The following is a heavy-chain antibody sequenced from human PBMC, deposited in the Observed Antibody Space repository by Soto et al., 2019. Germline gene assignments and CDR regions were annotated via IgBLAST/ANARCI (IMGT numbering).Heavy chain of an antibody. J-gene: IGHJ6*02. CDR3: ARAGGIVAAINYYGLDV. Sequence: PSETLSLTCTVSGVSISSGGSYWTWIRQRPGKGLEWIGYSYYIGSSYYNPSLQSRVTISVDTSKNQASLKLSSVTAADTAVYYCARAGGIVAAINYYGLDVWDHGATVTVSS. CDR2: SYYIGSS. D-gene: IGHD2-21*01. V-gene: IGHV4-31*03. CDR1: GVSISSGGSY.